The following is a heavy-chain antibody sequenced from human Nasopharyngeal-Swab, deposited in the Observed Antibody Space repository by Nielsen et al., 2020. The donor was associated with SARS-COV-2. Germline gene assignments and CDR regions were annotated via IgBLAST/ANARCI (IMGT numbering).Heavy chain of an antibody. V-gene: IGHV3-15*01. CDR2: IKSKTDGGTT. CDR3: ARTAAIRGYAFDI. J-gene: IGHJ3*02. Sequence: GESLKISCAASGFTFSNAWMSWVRQAPGKGLEWVGRIKSKTDGGTTDYAAPVKGRFTISRDDSKNTLYLQMNSLRAEDTAVYYCARTAAIRGYAFDIWGQGTMVTVSS. CDR1: GFTFSNAW. D-gene: IGHD2-2*02.